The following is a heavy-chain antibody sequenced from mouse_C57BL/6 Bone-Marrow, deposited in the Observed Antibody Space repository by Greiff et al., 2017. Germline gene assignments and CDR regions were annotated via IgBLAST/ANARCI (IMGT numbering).Heavy chain of an antibody. CDR2: LDPSDSYP. Sequence: HVQLQPPWAELVKPGASVKLSCKASGYTFTSYWMQWVKQRPGQGLEWIGELDPSDSYPNYNQKFKGKATLTVDTSSSTAYMQLSSLTSEDAAVYYCAKNDYESYWGKGTTLTVSS. J-gene: IGHJ2*01. D-gene: IGHD2-4*01. CDR1: GYTFTSYW. V-gene: IGHV1-50*01. CDR3: AKNDYESY.